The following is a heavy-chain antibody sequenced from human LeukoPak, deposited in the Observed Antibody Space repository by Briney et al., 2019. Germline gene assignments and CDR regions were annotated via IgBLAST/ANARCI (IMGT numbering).Heavy chain of an antibody. CDR3: ACFTIGGWRYDAFDI. CDR1: GGSISSSSYY. D-gene: IGHD3-9*01. CDR2: IYYSGST. J-gene: IGHJ3*02. Sequence: KSSETLSLTCTVSGGSISSSSYYWGWIRQPPGKGLEWIGSIYYSGSTYYNPSLKSRVTISVDTSKNQFSLKLSSVTAADTAVYYCACFTIGGWRYDAFDIWGQGTMVTVSS. V-gene: IGHV4-39*07.